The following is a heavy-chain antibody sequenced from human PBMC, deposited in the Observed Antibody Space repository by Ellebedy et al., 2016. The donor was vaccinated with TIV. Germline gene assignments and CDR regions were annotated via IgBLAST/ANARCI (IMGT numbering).Heavy chain of an antibody. D-gene: IGHD5/OR15-5a*01. CDR1: GFIFSDHY. CDR3: ARGGVYVPFDS. J-gene: IGHJ4*02. Sequence: PGGSLRLSCAASGFIFSDHYMDRVRQAPGKGLEWVGRCRHKTNGYTTEYAASVKGRFTVSRDDSENSLYLQMNSLKTEDTAVYYCARGGVYVPFDSWGQGTLVTVSS. V-gene: IGHV3-72*01. CDR2: CRHKTNGYTT.